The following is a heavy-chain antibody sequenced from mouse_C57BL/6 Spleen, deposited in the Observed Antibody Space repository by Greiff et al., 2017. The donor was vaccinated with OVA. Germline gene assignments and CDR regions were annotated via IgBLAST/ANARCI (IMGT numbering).Heavy chain of an antibody. CDR2: ISYDGSN. CDR3: ASASNYEAWFAY. Sequence: EVQLQQSGPGLVKPSQSLSLTCSVTGYSITSGYYWNWIRQFPGNKLEWMGYISYDGSNNYNPSLKNRISITRDTSKNQFFLKLNSVTTEDTATYYCASASNYEAWFAYWGQGTLVTVSA. J-gene: IGHJ3*01. CDR1: GYSITSGYY. V-gene: IGHV3-6*01. D-gene: IGHD2-5*01.